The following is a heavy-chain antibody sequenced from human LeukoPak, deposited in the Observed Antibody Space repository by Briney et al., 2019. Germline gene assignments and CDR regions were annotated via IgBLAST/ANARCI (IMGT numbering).Heavy chain of an antibody. CDR2: IVYGGST. CDR3: ARDVAINFFGY. V-gene: IGHV4-39*07. D-gene: IGHD2-15*01. CDR1: GASISNSSYY. J-gene: IGHJ4*02. Sequence: SETLSLTSTVSGASISNSSYYWGWIRQPPGKGLEWVANIVYGGSTYYNPSLRSRVSISVDTSKSQVSLRLSSVTAADTAIYYCARDVAINFFGYWGQGTLVTVSP.